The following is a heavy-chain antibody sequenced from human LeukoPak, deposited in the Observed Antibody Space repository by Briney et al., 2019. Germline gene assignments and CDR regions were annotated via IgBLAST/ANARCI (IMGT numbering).Heavy chain of an antibody. CDR2: ISYDETNK. D-gene: IGHD4-23*01. V-gene: IGHV3-30*04. Sequence: GGSLRLSCAASGFTFTNYAMHWVRQAPGKGLEWVAVISYDETNKYYEDSVKGRFTISRDSSKNTLYLQMSSLRDGDTAVYYCAKNNDYGGSYWYFDLWGRGTLVTVSS. CDR3: AKNNDYGGSYWYFDL. J-gene: IGHJ2*01. CDR1: GFTFTNYA.